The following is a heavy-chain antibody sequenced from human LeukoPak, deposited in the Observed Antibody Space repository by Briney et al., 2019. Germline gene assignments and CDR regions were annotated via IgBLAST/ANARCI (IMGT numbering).Heavy chain of an antibody. D-gene: IGHD3-3*01. J-gene: IGHJ5*02. V-gene: IGHV3-9*01. CDR3: AKGDFWSGYSGTSWFGP. Sequence: GGSLRLSCAASGFTFDDYAMHWVRQAPGKGLEWVSGISWNSGSIGYADSVKGRFTISRDNAKNSLYLQMNSLRAEDTALYYCAKGDFWSGYSGTSWFGPWGQGTLVTVSS. CDR1: GFTFDDYA. CDR2: ISWNSGSI.